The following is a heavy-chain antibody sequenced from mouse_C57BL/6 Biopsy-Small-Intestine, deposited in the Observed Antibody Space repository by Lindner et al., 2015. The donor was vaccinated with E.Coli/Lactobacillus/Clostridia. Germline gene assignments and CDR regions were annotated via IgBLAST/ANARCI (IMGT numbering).Heavy chain of an antibody. CDR3: ARREVYYFDN. V-gene: IGHV1-42*01. CDR2: INPSTGGT. CDR1: GYSFTGNY. J-gene: IGHJ2*01. Sequence: VQLQESGPELVKSGASVKISCKASGYSFTGNYMNWVKQSPEKSLEWIGEINPSTGGTTYNQKFRAKATLTMDKSSSTAYMQFKSLTSEDSAVYYCARREVYYFDNWGQGTALTVSS.